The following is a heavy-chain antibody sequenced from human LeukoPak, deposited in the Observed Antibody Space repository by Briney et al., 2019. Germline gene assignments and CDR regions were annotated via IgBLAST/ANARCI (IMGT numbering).Heavy chain of an antibody. CDR3: ARHEEPKYYDILTGYYTLTHYYYGMDV. Sequence: PGESLMISCKSSGYSFTSYWISWVRQLPGKGVEGMGRIDPSDSYTNYSPSFQGHVTISADKSNSTAYLQWSSLKASDTAMYYCARHEEPKYYDILTGYYTLTHYYYGMDVWGQGTTVTVSS. CDR1: GYSFTSYW. CDR2: IDPSDSYT. D-gene: IGHD3-9*01. J-gene: IGHJ6*02. V-gene: IGHV5-10-1*01.